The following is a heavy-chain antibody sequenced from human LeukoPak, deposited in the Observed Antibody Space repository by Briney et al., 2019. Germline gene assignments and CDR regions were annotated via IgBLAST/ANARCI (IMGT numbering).Heavy chain of an antibody. Sequence: AGRSLRPSCAASGFTFSSYGMHWVRQAPGKGLEWVAVIWYDGSNKYYADSVKGRFTISRDNSKNTLYLQMNSLRAEDTAVYYCARGLPLLDYWGQGTLVTVSS. CDR3: ARGLPLLDY. CDR1: GFTFSSYG. J-gene: IGHJ4*02. V-gene: IGHV3-33*01. D-gene: IGHD4-11*01. CDR2: IWYDGSNK.